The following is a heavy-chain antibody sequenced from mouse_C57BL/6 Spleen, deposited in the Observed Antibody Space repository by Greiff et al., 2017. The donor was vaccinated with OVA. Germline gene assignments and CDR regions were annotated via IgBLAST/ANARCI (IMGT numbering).Heavy chain of an antibody. V-gene: IGHV5-4*01. CDR3: AREVGGWYFDV. D-gene: IGHD1-3*01. Sequence: EVKLVESGGGLVKPGGSLKLSCAASGFTFSSYAMSWVRQTPEKRLEWVATISDGGSYTYYPDNVKGRFTISRDKAKNNLYLQMSHLKSEDTAMYYCAREVGGWYFDVWGTGTTVTVSS. J-gene: IGHJ1*03. CDR1: GFTFSSYA. CDR2: ISDGGSYT.